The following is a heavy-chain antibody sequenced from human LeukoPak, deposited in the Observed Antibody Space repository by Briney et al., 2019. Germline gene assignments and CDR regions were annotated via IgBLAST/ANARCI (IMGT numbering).Heavy chain of an antibody. Sequence: SVKVSCKASGGTFSSYAISWVRQAPGQGLEWMGRIIPILGIANYAQKFQGRVTITADKSTSTAYMELSSLRSEDTAVYYCARYARSLEYFDYWGQGTLVTVSS. V-gene: IGHV1-69*04. CDR1: GGTFSSYA. CDR3: ARYARSLEYFDY. CDR2: IIPILGIA. J-gene: IGHJ4*02. D-gene: IGHD1-1*01.